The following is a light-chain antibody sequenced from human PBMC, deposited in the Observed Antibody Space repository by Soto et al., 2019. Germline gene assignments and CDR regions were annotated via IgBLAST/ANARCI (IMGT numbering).Light chain of an antibody. CDR3: ASWDDNVNGWV. J-gene: IGLJ3*02. Sequence: QSVLTQPPSASGTPGQRVTISCSGTSSNIGGNTVDWYQQLPGTAPKIFIYGNSQRPSGVPDRFSGSKSGTSASLAISGLQSEDEAEYYCASWDDNVNGWVFGGGTKVTVL. CDR2: GNS. CDR1: SSNIGGNT. V-gene: IGLV1-44*01.